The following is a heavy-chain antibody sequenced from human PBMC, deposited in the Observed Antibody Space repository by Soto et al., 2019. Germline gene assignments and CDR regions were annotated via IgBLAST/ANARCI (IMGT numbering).Heavy chain of an antibody. CDR2: IHHSGNT. J-gene: IGHJ5*02. Sequence: QVPLQEPGPGLVKPSQTLSLTCTVSGGSISSDGYYWGWIRQHPGRGLEWIGYIHHSGNTYYNPSLKSRVTESIDMSEIQFSLKRTTVTAADTAIYFCTRARLDVGEYFDRWGQGTLFTVSS. D-gene: IGHD4-17*01. CDR3: TRARLDVGEYFDR. V-gene: IGHV4-31*03. CDR1: GGSISSDGYY.